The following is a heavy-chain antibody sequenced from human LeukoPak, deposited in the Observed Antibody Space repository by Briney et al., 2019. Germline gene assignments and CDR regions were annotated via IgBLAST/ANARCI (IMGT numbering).Heavy chain of an antibody. CDR1: GFTFSSYS. D-gene: IGHD3-10*01. CDR3: ARDPYYYGSGTYINDAFDI. V-gene: IGHV3-21*01. J-gene: IGHJ3*02. CDR2: VSSSSSYI. Sequence: GGSLRLSCAASGFTFSSYSMNWVRQAPGKGLEWVSSVSSSSSYIYYADSVKGRFTISRDNAKNSLYLRMNSLRAEDTAVYYCARDPYYYGSGTYINDAFDIWGQGTMVTVSS.